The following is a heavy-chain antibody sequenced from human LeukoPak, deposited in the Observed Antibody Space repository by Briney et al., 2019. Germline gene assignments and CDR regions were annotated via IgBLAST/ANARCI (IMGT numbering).Heavy chain of an antibody. J-gene: IGHJ4*02. CDR2: IAYDGSRA. CDR1: GFTFGGYG. CDR3: TRYNNDHLDY. D-gene: IGHD1-14*01. V-gene: IGHV3-33*01. Sequence: GGSLRLSCAGSGFTFGGYGMHWFRQTPGKGLEWVAVIAYDGSRAFYADSVKGRFTISRDNSKNTMSVQIDDLRAEDTAVYYCTRYNNDHLDYWGQGTLVTVSS.